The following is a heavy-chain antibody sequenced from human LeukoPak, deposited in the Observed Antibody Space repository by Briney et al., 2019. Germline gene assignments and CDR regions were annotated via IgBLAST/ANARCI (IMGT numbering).Heavy chain of an antibody. Sequence: GGSLRLSCTASGFTFGDYAMSWFRQAPGKGLEWVGFIRSKAYGGTTEYAASVKGRFTISRDDSKSIAYLQMSSLKTEDTAVYYCTRGWYCSGGSCYGDAFDIWGQGTMVTVSS. J-gene: IGHJ3*02. CDR1: GFTFGDYA. CDR2: IRSKAYGGTT. V-gene: IGHV3-49*03. CDR3: TRGWYCSGGSCYGDAFDI. D-gene: IGHD2-15*01.